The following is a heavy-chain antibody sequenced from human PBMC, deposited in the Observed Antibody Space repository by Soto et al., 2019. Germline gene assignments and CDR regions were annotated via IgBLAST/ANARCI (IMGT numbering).Heavy chain of an antibody. CDR3: ARDRQYFHFWSGYQNEGPYGMDV. D-gene: IGHD3-3*02. V-gene: IGHV4-34*02. J-gene: IGHJ6*02. CDR2: INHSGGT. Sequence: QVQLQQWGAGLLKPSETLSLTCAVYGGYFSGYFWTWIRQAPGKGLEWIGKINHSGGTNYNSSLKSRVTISVDTSKNQFSLILSSVTAADTAVYYRARDRQYFHFWSGYQNEGPYGMDVWGQGTTVTVSS. CDR1: GGYFSGYF.